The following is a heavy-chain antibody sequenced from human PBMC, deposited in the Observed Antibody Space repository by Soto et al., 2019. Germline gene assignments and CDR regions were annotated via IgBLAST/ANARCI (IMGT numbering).Heavy chain of an antibody. CDR2: INHSGST. Sequence: SETLSLTCAVYGGSFSGYYWSWIRQPPGKGLEWIGEINHSGSTNYNPSLKSRVTISVDTSKNQFSLKLSSVTAADTAVYYCAGRRSSWANFDYWGQGNLVTLSS. D-gene: IGHD6-13*01. J-gene: IGHJ4*02. V-gene: IGHV4-34*01. CDR3: AGRRSSWANFDY. CDR1: GGSFSGYY.